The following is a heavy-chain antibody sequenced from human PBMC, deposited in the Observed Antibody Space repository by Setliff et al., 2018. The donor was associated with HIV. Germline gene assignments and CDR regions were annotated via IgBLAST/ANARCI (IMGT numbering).Heavy chain of an antibody. CDR2: ISPYNDDT. Sequence: ASVKVSCKASGYPFTSYGICWVRQAPGQGLEWMGWISPYNDDTYYAEKFQGRVTLTTDTSTKTASMELTSLRSDDTAVYYCARMTAYYNFWRSTYYFDYWGQGTLVTVSS. D-gene: IGHD3-3*01. J-gene: IGHJ4*02. CDR1: GYPFTSYG. V-gene: IGHV1-18*01. CDR3: ARMTAYYNFWRSTYYFDY.